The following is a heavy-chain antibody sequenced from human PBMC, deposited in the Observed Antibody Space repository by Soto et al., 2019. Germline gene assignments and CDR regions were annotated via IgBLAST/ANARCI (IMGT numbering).Heavy chain of an antibody. CDR1: GGSLSGYY. J-gene: IGHJ4*02. D-gene: IGHD3-22*01. Sequence: SETLSLACTVSGGSLSGYYWSWIRQPPGKGLEWIGDFYSSGRPHHNPSLKNRVSISEDRSKNEFSLKLSSVTAAETAIYYCAREFYYDSSGIGFDTWGQGTLVTVSS. V-gene: IGHV4-59*01. CDR2: FYSSGRP. CDR3: AREFYYDSSGIGFDT.